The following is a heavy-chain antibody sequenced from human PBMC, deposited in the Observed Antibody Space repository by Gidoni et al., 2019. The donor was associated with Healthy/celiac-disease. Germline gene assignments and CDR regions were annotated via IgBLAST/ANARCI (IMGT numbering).Heavy chain of an antibody. D-gene: IGHD3-10*01. J-gene: IGHJ4*02. V-gene: IGHV3-23*04. Sequence: EVQLVESGGGLVQPGGSLRVSCAAAGCTCSSYAMSWVRQAPGKGLEWVSAISGSGGSTCYADSVKGRFTISRDNSKNTLYLQMHRLRAEDTAVYYCAKKPHYYGSGIDYWGPGTLVTVSS. CDR2: ISGSGGST. CDR3: AKKPHYYGSGIDY. CDR1: GCTCSSYA.